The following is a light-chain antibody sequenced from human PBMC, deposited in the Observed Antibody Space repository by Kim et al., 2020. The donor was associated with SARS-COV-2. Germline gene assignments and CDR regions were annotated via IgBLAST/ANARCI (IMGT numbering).Light chain of an antibody. CDR1: SLRRCY. CDR2: GKN. Sequence: ALGQTGRITGQGDSLRRCYASWYQQRPGQATVIVIYGKNNRPSGIPDRFSGSSSGNTASLTITGAQAEDEADYYCNSRDSSGNHVVFGGGTQLTVL. V-gene: IGLV3-19*01. CDR3: NSRDSSGNHVV. J-gene: IGLJ2*01.